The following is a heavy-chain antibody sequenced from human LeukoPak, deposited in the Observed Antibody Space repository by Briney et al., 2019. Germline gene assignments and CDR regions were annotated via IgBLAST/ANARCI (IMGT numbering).Heavy chain of an antibody. CDR2: INHSGST. CDR1: GGSFSGYY. CDR3: ARVTTMVRGVIQPRPFDY. J-gene: IGHJ4*02. V-gene: IGHV4-34*01. D-gene: IGHD3-10*01. Sequence: SETLSLTRAVYGGSFSGYYWSWIRQPPGKGLEWIGEINHSGSTNYNPSLKSRVTISVDTSKNQFSLKLSSVTAADTAVYYCARVTTMVRGVIQPRPFDYWGQGTLVTVSS.